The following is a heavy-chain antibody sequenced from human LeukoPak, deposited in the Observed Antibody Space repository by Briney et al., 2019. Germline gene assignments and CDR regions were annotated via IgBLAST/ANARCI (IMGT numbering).Heavy chain of an antibody. V-gene: IGHV1-46*01. D-gene: IGHD1-26*01. CDR1: GYTFTSYY. J-gene: IGHJ4*02. CDR2: INPSGGST. CDR3: ARDRGQWELRGYFDY. Sequence: GASVKVSCKASGYTFTSYYVHWVRQAPGQGLEWMGIINPSGGSTSYAQKFQGRVTMTRDMSTSTVYMELSSLRSEDTAVYYCARDRGQWELRGYFDYWGQGTLVTVSS.